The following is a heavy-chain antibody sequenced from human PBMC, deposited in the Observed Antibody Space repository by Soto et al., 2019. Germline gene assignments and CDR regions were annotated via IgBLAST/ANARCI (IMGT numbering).Heavy chain of an antibody. CDR3: ARDTGGYRKSDS. CDR2: IYYSGST. Sequence: SGTLVLPWTVSCCFINRGCYYWSWVRQHAGKGPEWIGYIYYSGSTYYNPSLKSRVTISVDTSKNQFSLKLSSVTAADTAVYYCARDTGGYRKSDSWGQGTLVTVSS. J-gene: IGHJ4*02. V-gene: IGHV4-31*02. D-gene: IGHD1-26*01. CDR1: CCFINRGCYY.